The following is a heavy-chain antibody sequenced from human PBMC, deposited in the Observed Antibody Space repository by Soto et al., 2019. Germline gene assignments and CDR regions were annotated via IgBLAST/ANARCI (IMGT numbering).Heavy chain of an antibody. J-gene: IGHJ4*02. Sequence: QVLLVESGGGVVQPGRSLRLSCAASGFTFRSYVMQWVRQAPGRGPEWVALISNDGKNKYYADSVKGRFTISRDNSKNTLYLQMNSLRVDDTAMYYCANSGNKWLIVDHWGQGSLVTVSS. V-gene: IGHV3-30*18. D-gene: IGHD5-12*01. CDR2: ISNDGKNK. CDR3: ANSGNKWLIVDH. CDR1: GFTFRSYV.